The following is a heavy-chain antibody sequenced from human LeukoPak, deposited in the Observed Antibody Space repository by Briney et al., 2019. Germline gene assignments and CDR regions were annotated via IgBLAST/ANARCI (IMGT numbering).Heavy chain of an antibody. D-gene: IGHD2-2*01. Sequence: GSSVKVSCKASGGTFSSYAISWVRQAPGQGLEWMGGIIPIFGTANYAQKFQGRVTITADESTSTAYMELSSLRSEDTAVYYCATNSDAVVVPAARGKLAETYYYYMDVWGKGTTVTVSS. CDR2: IIPIFGTA. V-gene: IGHV1-69*01. J-gene: IGHJ6*03. CDR3: ATNSDAVVVPAARGKLAETYYYYMDV. CDR1: GGTFSSYA.